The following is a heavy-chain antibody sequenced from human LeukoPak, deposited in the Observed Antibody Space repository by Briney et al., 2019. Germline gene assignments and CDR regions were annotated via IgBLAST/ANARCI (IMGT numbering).Heavy chain of an antibody. CDR3: AREYYGGYVDY. V-gene: IGHV3-64*01. D-gene: IGHD3-10*01. J-gene: IGHJ4*02. CDR2: ISSNGGDT. CDR1: GFTFSSLS. Sequence: GGSLRLSCAASGFTFSSLSMHWFRQTPGKGLESVSPISSNGGDTYYPNSVKGRFTISRDNAKNTLFLQMGSLSAEDMAGYYSAREYYGGYVDYWGQGTLVTVSS.